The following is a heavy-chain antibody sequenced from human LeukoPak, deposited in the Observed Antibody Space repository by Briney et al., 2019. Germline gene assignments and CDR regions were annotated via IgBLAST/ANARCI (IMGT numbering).Heavy chain of an antibody. CDR1: GFTFSSYA. CDR2: ISYDGSNK. Sequence: GGSLRLSCAASGFTFSSYAMHWVRQAPGKGLEWVAVISYDGSNKYYADSVKGRFTISRDNSKNTLYLQMNSLRAEDTAVYYCARGLNPGGFYGDYSGSAEYFQHWGQGTLVTVSS. D-gene: IGHD4-17*01. J-gene: IGHJ1*01. CDR3: ARGLNPGGFYGDYSGSAEYFQH. V-gene: IGHV3-30-3*01.